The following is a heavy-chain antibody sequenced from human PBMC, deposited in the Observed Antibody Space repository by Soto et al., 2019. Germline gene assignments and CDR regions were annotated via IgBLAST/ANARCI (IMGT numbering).Heavy chain of an antibody. D-gene: IGHD6-6*01. Sequence: EVQLVESGGGLVQPGRSLRLSCAASGFTFDDYAMHWVRQAPGKGLEWVSGISWNSGTIDYADSVEGRFTISRENAKNALYLQMNSLRAEDTALYYCAKDIAARPPYYCDYWGQGTLVTVSS. J-gene: IGHJ4*02. CDR1: GFTFDDYA. CDR3: AKDIAARPPYYCDY. V-gene: IGHV3-9*01. CDR2: ISWNSGTI.